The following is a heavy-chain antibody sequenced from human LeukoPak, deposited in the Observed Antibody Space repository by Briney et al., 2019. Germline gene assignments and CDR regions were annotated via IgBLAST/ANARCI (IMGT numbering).Heavy chain of an antibody. J-gene: IGHJ4*02. Sequence: GGSLRLSCAASGFTVSSNYMSWVRQAPGKGLEWVSVIYSGGSTYYADSVKGRFTISRDNSKNTLYLQMNGLRAEDTAVYYCARGGLDSGSYYFDYWGQGTLVTVSS. D-gene: IGHD1-26*01. CDR2: IYSGGST. CDR3: ARGGLDSGSYYFDY. CDR1: GFTVSSNY. V-gene: IGHV3-53*01.